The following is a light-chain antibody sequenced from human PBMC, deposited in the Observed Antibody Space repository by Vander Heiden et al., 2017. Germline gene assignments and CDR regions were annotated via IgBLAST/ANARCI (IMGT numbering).Light chain of an antibody. J-gene: IGKJ5*01. CDR2: DAS. CDR1: QGISSA. CDR3: QQVNSYTIT. Sequence: AIQLTQSPSSLSASVGDRVTITCRASQGISSALAWYQQKPGKAPKLLIYDASSLESGVPSRFSGSGSGTDFTLTISSLQPEDFATYYCQQVNSYTITFGQGTPMEIK. V-gene: IGKV1-13*02.